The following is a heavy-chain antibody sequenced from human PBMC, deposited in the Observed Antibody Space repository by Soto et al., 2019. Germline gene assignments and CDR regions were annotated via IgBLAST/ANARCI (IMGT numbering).Heavy chain of an antibody. V-gene: IGHV5-51*01. Sequence: PGESLKISCKGSGYSFTSYWIGWVRQMPGKGLEWMGIIYPGDSDTRYSPSFQGQVTISADKSISTAYLQWSSLKASDTAMYYCARHGSITGTTYYYYYMDVWGKGTTVTVSS. CDR1: GYSFTSYW. J-gene: IGHJ6*03. CDR2: IYPGDSDT. CDR3: ARHGSITGTTYYYYYMDV. D-gene: IGHD1-20*01.